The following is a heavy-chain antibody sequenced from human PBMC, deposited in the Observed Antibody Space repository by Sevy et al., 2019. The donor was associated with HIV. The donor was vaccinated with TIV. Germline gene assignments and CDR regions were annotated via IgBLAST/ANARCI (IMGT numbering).Heavy chain of an antibody. V-gene: IGHV3-73*01. CDR2: IRSKANSYAT. Sequence: GGSLRLSCAASGFTFSGSAMHWVRQASGKGLEWVGRIRSKANSYATAYAAWVKGRFTISRDDSKNTAYLQMNSLKTEDTAVYYCTIGYCSGGSCPPGYYYYYMDVWGKGTTVTVSS. CDR1: GFTFSGSA. J-gene: IGHJ6*03. D-gene: IGHD2-15*01. CDR3: TIGYCSGGSCPPGYYYYYMDV.